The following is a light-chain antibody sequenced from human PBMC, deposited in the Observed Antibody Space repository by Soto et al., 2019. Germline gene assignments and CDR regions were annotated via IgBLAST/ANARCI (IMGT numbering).Light chain of an antibody. J-gene: IGKJ2*02. CDR3: QQSVSTPCT. CDR1: QRITTY. Sequence: DIQMTQSPSSLSASVGDSVTIPCRASQRITTYVNWYQQRSGRAYRLLIHTASSLHSGVPSRFSGSGAGSDFTLTISSLQPEDFATSFWQQSVSTPCTCGQGTKLEI. CDR2: TAS. V-gene: IGKV1-39*01.